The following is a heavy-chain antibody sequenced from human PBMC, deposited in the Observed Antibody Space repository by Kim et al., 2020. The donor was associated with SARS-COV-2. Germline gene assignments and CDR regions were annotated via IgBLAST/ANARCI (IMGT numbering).Heavy chain of an antibody. CDR1: GGSISSGGYY. CDR2: IYYSGST. J-gene: IGHJ5*02. CDR3: ARNIGITMIVVVTGWLDP. V-gene: IGHV4-31*03. D-gene: IGHD3-22*01. Sequence: SETLSLTCTVSGGSISSGGYYWSWIRQHPGKGLEWIGYIYYSGSTYYNPSLKSRVTISVDTSKNQFSLKLSSVNAADTAVYYCARNIGITMIVVVTGWLDPWGQGTLVTVSS.